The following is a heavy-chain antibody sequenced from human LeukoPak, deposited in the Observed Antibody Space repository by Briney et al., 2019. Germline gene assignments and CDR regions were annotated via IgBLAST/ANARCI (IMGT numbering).Heavy chain of an antibody. CDR3: ARGGIAAAGTSGPYYMDV. J-gene: IGHJ6*03. Sequence: GASVKVSCKASGYTFTSYDINWVRQATGQGLEWMGWMNPNSGNTGYAQKFQGRVTMTRNTSISTAYMELSSLRSEDTAVYYCARGGIAAAGTSGPYYMDVWGKGTTVTVSS. D-gene: IGHD6-13*01. V-gene: IGHV1-8*01. CDR1: GYTFTSYD. CDR2: MNPNSGNT.